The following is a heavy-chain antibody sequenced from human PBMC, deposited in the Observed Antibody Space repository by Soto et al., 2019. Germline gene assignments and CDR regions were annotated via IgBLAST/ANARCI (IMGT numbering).Heavy chain of an antibody. D-gene: IGHD3-9*01. CDR3: ARDRGGYYDILTGYYNYGMDV. CDR2: ISAYNGNT. CDR1: GYTFTSYG. J-gene: IGHJ6*02. V-gene: IGHV1-18*01. Sequence: EASVKVSCKASGYTFTSYGISWVRQAPGQGLEWMGWISAYNGNTNYAQKLQGRVTMTTDTSTSTAYMELRSLRSDDTAVYYCARDRGGYYDILTGYYNYGMDVWGQGTTVTV.